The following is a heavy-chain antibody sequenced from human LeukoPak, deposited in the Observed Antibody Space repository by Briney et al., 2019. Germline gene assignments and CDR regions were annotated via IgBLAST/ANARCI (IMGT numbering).Heavy chain of an antibody. J-gene: IGHJ4*02. CDR3: ARGDVVVVAAIPD. D-gene: IGHD2-15*01. V-gene: IGHV4-30-4*01. Sequence: SQTLSLTCTVSGGSISSGDYYWSWIRQPPGKGLEWIRYIYYSGSTYYNPSLKSRVTISVDTSKNQFSLKLSSVTAADTAVYYCARGDVVVVAAIPDWGQGTLVTVSS. CDR2: IYYSGST. CDR1: GGSISSGDYY.